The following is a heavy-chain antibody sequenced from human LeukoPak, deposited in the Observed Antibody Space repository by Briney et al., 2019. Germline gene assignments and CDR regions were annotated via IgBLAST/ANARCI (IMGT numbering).Heavy chain of an antibody. D-gene: IGHD6-6*01. CDR3: AKGKGSSSSSIDW. J-gene: IGHJ4*02. V-gene: IGHV3-23*01. Sequence: GGSLRLSCAASGFTFNTYAMGWVRQAPGKGLEWILAISGSGGSTYYADSVKGRFTISRDNSKNTLYLQIHSLRAEDTAVYYCAKGKGSSSSSIDWWGQGTLVTVSS. CDR2: ISGSGGST. CDR1: GFTFNTYA.